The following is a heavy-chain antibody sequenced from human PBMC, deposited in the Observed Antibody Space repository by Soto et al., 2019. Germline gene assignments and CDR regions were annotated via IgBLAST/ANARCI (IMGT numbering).Heavy chain of an antibody. V-gene: IGHV2-5*01. D-gene: IGHD6-19*01. CDR3: AKSGSSGWYGWFDP. J-gene: IGHJ5*02. Sequence: CGATRMNSTQTLTLTCIFSGFSLRTSGVGVGWIRQPPGKALEWLGFIYWNDDKRYSPSLKSRLTITKDTSKNQVVLTMTNMDPVDTATYYCAKSGSSGWYGWFDPWGQGTLVTVSS. CDR1: GFSLRTSGVG. CDR2: IYWNDDK.